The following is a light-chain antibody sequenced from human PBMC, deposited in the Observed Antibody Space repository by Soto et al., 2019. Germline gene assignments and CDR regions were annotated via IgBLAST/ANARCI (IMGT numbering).Light chain of an antibody. J-gene: IGKJ2*01. V-gene: IGKV1-5*03. CDR1: QSISSW. Sequence: DIQMTQSPSTLSASVGDRVTITCRASQSISSWLAWYQQKPGKAPKLLIYKASSLESGFPSRFSGSGSGTEFTLTISSLQPDDFATYYCQQYNSYPPYTFGQGTKLEIK. CDR3: QQYNSYPPYT. CDR2: KAS.